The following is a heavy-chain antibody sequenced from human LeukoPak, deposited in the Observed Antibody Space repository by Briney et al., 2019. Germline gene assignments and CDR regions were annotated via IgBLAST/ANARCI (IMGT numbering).Heavy chain of an antibody. CDR3: AKGHGDWGGNYLDH. Sequence: GGSLRLSCIASGFTFTHYAMAWVRQAPGKGLEWVSDISASGSTIHYADSVKGRFTVSRDNSKNTVFLEMISLRVEDTALYHCAKGHGDWGGNYLDHWGQGAQVTVSS. CDR2: ISASGSTI. D-gene: IGHD4-17*01. CDR1: GFTFTHYA. V-gene: IGHV3-23*01. J-gene: IGHJ4*02.